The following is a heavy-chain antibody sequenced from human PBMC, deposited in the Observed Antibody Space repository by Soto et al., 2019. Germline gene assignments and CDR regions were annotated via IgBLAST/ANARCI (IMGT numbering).Heavy chain of an antibody. J-gene: IGHJ5*02. CDR3: AKEGTAGGWFNP. CDR2: IVPIFTTP. CDR1: GGTFGSYP. V-gene: IGHV1-69*13. Sequence: SVKVSCKASGGTFGSYPISWVRQAPGQGLEWMGEIVPIFTTPNYAQTFQGRVTITADESTSTVYMELSSLRSEDTASYYCAKEGTAGGWFNPWGQGTLVTVSS.